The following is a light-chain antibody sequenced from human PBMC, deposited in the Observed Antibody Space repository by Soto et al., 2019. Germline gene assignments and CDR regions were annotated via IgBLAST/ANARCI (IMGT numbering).Light chain of an antibody. V-gene: IGKV1-39*01. Sequence: DIQMTQSPSSLYASVGDRVTITCRASQGIDNYLAWFQQRPGKAPNLLINAASGLQSGVPSRFSGGGSGTDFTLTISNLQPEDFATYYCQQTYSTPFTFGPGTKVDIK. CDR1: QGIDNY. J-gene: IGKJ3*01. CDR2: AAS. CDR3: QQTYSTPFT.